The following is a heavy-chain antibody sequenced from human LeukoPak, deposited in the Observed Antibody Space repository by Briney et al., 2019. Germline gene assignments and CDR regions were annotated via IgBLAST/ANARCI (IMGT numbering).Heavy chain of an antibody. Sequence: GGSLRLSCAASGFTFSSYAMSWVRQAPGKGLEWVSAISSSGGSTYYADSVKGRFTISRDNSKNTLYLQMNSLRAEDTAVYYCAKDGSAGWDWYFDLWGRGTLVTVSS. CDR3: AKDGSAGWDWYFDL. J-gene: IGHJ2*01. CDR2: ISSSGGST. D-gene: IGHD1-26*01. CDR1: GFTFSSYA. V-gene: IGHV3-23*01.